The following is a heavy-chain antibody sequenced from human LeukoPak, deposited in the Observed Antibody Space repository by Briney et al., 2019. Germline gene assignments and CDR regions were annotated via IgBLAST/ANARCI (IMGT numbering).Heavy chain of an antibody. Sequence: SQTLSLTCTVSGGSISSGGYYWSWIRQHPGKGLEWNVYIYYSGSYNYNPSLRSRVTISVATSKNQFSLKRSSVTAADPAGYYCARQEGGWVRGVINWGQGTLVTVSS. CDR1: GGSISSGGYY. CDR3: ARQEGGWVRGVIN. V-gene: IGHV4-31*03. D-gene: IGHD3-10*01. CDR2: IYYSGSY. J-gene: IGHJ4*02.